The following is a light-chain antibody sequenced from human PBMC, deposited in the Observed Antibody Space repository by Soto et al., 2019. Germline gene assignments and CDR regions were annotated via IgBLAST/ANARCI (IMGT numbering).Light chain of an antibody. CDR3: QVWDSSSDHPEGYV. CDR2: YDS. Sequence: SYELTQPPSVSVAPGKTARITCGGNNIGSKSVHWYQQKPGQAPVLVIYYDSDRPSGIPERFSGSNSGNTATLTISRVEAGDEADYYCQVWDSSSDHPEGYVFGTGTKVTVL. J-gene: IGLJ1*01. V-gene: IGLV3-21*04. CDR1: NIGSKS.